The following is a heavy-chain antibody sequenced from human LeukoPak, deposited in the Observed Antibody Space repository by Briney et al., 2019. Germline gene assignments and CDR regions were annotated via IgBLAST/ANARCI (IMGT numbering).Heavy chain of an antibody. V-gene: IGHV3-23*01. D-gene: IGHD5-12*01. J-gene: IGHJ4*02. Sequence: PGGSLRLSCAASGFTLRSYDMSWVRQAPGKGLEWVAATSGSGGNTYYAASVKGRFTISRDNSKNTLYLQMNSLRAEDTAVYYCAKEYSGYDFDYWGQGTLDTVSS. CDR2: TSGSGGNT. CDR1: GFTLRSYD. CDR3: AKEYSGYDFDY.